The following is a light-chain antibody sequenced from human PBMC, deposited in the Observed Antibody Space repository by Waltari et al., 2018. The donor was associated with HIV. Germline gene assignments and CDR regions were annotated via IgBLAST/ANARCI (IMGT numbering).Light chain of an antibody. V-gene: IGLV3-25*03. CDR3: QSSDTSGTSVI. CDR2: KDN. J-gene: IGLJ2*01. Sequence: SSDLTQPPSVSVSPGQTATITCSGDSLSKQYTSWYKQRPGQAPVLLIFKDNKRPSGIPERFSGSTAGTTVTLAISRVQPDDEADYDCQSSDTSGTSVIFGGGTKLTVL. CDR1: SLSKQY.